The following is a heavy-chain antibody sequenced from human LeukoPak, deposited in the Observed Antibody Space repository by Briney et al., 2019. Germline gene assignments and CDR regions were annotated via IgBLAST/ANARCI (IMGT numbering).Heavy chain of an antibody. V-gene: IGHV3-23*01. J-gene: IGHJ4*02. CDR2: ISGSGGST. CDR1: GFTFSSYA. CDR3: AKAFLPGIAAAGLFDY. D-gene: IGHD6-13*01. Sequence: GGSLRLSCAASGFTFSSYAMSWVRQAPGKGLEWVSAISGSGGSTYYADSVKGRFTISRDNSKNTLNLQMNSLRAEDTAVYYCAKAFLPGIAAAGLFDYWGQGTLATVSS.